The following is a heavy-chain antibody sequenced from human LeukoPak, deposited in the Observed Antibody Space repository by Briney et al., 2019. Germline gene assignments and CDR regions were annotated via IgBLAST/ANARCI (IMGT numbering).Heavy chain of an antibody. J-gene: IGHJ4*02. D-gene: IGHD6-19*01. CDR3: ASGIAVAGPTNFDY. CDR1: GFTFSSYS. V-gene: IGHV3-48*01. Sequence: GGSLRLSCAASGFTFSSYSMNWVRQAPGKGLEWVSYISSSSSTIYYADSVKGRFTISRDNAKNSLYLQMNSLRAEDTAVYYCASGIAVAGPTNFDYWGQGTLVTVSS. CDR2: ISSSSSTI.